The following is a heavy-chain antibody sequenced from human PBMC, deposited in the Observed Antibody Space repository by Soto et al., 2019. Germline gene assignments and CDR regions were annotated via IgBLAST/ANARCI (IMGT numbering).Heavy chain of an antibody. CDR2: ISGDGTTT. Sequence: EVQLVESGGGLVQPGEALRLACAASGFSIRKYWMHWVRQAPGKGPVWVSYISGDGTTTDYAGSVKGRFTISTDNAKNTLFLQMDSLRVEDPAIYFCAIQDCTNDVCLEAAVTVGGALEYWGRGAQVTVSS. CDR1: GFSIRKYW. D-gene: IGHD2-8*01. V-gene: IGHV3-74*01. CDR3: AIQDCTNDVCLEAAVTVGGALEY. J-gene: IGHJ4*02.